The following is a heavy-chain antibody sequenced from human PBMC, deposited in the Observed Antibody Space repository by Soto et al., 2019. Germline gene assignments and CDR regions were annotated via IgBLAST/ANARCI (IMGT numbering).Heavy chain of an antibody. CDR1: GFTFSSYS. Sequence: EVQLVESGGGLVQPGGSLRLSCAASGFTFSSYSMNWVRQAPGKGLEWVSYISSSSSTIYYADSVKGRFTISRDNAKNSLYLQMNSLRAEDTAVYYCARGAWFGAFDIWGQGTIVTVSS. V-gene: IGHV3-48*01. CDR2: ISSSSSTI. CDR3: ARGAWFGAFDI. J-gene: IGHJ3*02. D-gene: IGHD3-10*01.